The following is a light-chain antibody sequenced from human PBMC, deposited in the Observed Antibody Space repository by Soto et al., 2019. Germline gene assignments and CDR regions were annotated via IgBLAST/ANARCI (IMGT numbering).Light chain of an antibody. V-gene: IGLV2-14*01. Sequence: QSALTQPASVSGSLGQSITISCTGTSSDVGGYDYVSWYRQHPGKVPKLIIYEVNKRPSGVSNRFSGSKSANTASLTISGLXXDXXXXYYCSSFTSSSTQVFGGGTKLTVL. CDR1: SSDVGGYDY. CDR2: EVN. CDR3: SSFTSSSTQV. J-gene: IGLJ3*02.